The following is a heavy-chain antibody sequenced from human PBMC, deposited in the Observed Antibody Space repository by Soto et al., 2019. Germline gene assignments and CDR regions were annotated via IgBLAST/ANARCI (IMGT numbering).Heavy chain of an antibody. J-gene: IGHJ6*03. CDR1: GFTFSSYG. V-gene: IGHV3-33*03. CDR2: IWYDGSEK. CDR3: ARFPSSPFYYMDV. D-gene: IGHD2-21*01. Sequence: GGSQRLSCGASGFTFSSYGMHWVRQAPGKGLEWVAVIWYDGSEKYYVDSVKGRFTVSRDNTKNSVYLQMNSLRAEDTAVYYCARFPSSPFYYMDVWGKGTTVTVS.